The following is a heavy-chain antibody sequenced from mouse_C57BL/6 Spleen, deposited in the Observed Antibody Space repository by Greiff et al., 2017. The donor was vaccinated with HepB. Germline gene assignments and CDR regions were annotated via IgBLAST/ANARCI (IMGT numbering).Heavy chain of an antibody. D-gene: IGHD2-4*01. V-gene: IGHV1-47*01. J-gene: IGHJ2*01. CDR2: FHPYNDDT. CDR3: ARGWIYYDYDGWDYFDY. CDR1: GYTFTTYP. Sequence: QVQLQQSGAELVKPGASVKMSCKASGYTFTTYPIEWMKQNHGKSLEWIGNFHPYNDDTKYNEKFKGKATLTVEKSSSTVYLELSRLTSDDSAVYYCARGWIYYDYDGWDYFDYWGQGTTLTVSS.